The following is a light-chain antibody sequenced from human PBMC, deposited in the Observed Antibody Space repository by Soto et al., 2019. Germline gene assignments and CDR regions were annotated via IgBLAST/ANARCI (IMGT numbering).Light chain of an antibody. CDR3: QRGDT. J-gene: IGKJ5*01. Sequence: PGERATLSCRASQRVGSNLAWYQQKPGQAPRLLIYDTSNRATGIPARFSGSGSGTDFTLTISSLEPEDFAVYYCQRGDTFGQGTRLEIK. V-gene: IGKV3-11*01. CDR2: DTS. CDR1: QRVGSN.